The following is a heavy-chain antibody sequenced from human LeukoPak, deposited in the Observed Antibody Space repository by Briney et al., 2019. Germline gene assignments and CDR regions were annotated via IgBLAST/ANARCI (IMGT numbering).Heavy chain of an antibody. J-gene: IGHJ4*02. V-gene: IGHV4-39*01. CDR1: GGSISGYY. Sequence: SETLSLTCTVSGGSISGYYWNWIRQPPGKGLEWIGSIYYSGSTYYNPSLKSRVTISVDTSKNQFSLKLSSVTAADTAVYYCARHFDYWGQGTLVTVSS. CDR3: ARHFDY. CDR2: IYYSGST.